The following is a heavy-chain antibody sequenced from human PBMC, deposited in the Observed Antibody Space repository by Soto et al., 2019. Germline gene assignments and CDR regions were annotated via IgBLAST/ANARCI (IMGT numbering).Heavy chain of an antibody. Sequence: EVQLVESGGGLVKPGESLRLSCAASGFTFTNAWMNWVRQAPGKGLEWVGRIRSKTDGGTPDYAAPVKGRFTISRDDSKHTLYVQMNSLKTEDTAIYYCTTEKGYCGQGTLVTVSS. CDR2: IRSKTDGGTP. CDR3: TTEKGY. CDR1: GFTFTNAW. J-gene: IGHJ4*02. V-gene: IGHV3-15*07.